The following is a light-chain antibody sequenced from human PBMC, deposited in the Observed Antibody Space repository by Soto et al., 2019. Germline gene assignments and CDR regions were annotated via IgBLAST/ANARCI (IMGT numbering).Light chain of an antibody. CDR3: QQYSKWPPRYT. Sequence: EIVMTQSPVTLSASPGERVTLSCRVSQSVDINLAWYQQKPGQAPRLLISEASTRASDIPSRFTGSGSGTDFTLTISSLQSEDFAMYFCQQYSKWPPRYTFGQGTKVEIK. CDR2: EAS. CDR1: QSVDIN. V-gene: IGKV3-15*01. J-gene: IGKJ2*01.